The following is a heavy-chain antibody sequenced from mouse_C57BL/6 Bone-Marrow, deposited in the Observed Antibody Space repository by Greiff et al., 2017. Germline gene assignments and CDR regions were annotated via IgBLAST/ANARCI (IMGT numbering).Heavy chain of an antibody. V-gene: IGHV1-55*01. J-gene: IGHJ3*01. CDR2: IYPGSGST. CDR3: ARHWCAY. CDR1: GYTFTSYW. Sequence: QVQLQQSGAELVKPGASVKMSCKASGYTFTSYWITWVKQRPGQGLEWIGDIYPGSGSTNYNEKFKGKATLTVDTSSSTAYMQLSSLTSEDSAVYYCARHWCAYWGQGTLVTVSA.